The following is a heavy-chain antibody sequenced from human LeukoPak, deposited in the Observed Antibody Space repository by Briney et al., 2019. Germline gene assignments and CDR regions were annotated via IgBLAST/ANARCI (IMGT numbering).Heavy chain of an antibody. CDR1: GYTFASSG. D-gene: IGHD3-10*01. J-gene: IGHJ4*02. Sequence: GASEKVSCKASGYTFASSGISWVRQAPGQGLEWLGWISGYTDNTNYAQKLQGRITMTTDTSTSTVYMELKNLRSDDTAVYYCARDGFGDLDFDYWGQGTLVTVSS. V-gene: IGHV1-18*01. CDR2: ISGYTDNT. CDR3: ARDGFGDLDFDY.